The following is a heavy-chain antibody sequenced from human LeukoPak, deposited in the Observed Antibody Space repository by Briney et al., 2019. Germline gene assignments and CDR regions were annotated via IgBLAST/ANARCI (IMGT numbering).Heavy chain of an antibody. V-gene: IGHV3-11*01. J-gene: IGHJ4*02. CDR3: ARVEGRRRLIEWYFLWSFDY. D-gene: IGHD3-3*01. Sequence: GGSLRLSCAASGFTFSDYYMSWIRQAPGKGLEWVSYVSSGGDTVYYADSVKGRFTVSRDNAKNSLYLQMNSLRAEDTAVYYCARVEGRRRLIEWYFLWSFDYWGQGTLVTVSS. CDR2: VSSGGDTV. CDR1: GFTFSDYY.